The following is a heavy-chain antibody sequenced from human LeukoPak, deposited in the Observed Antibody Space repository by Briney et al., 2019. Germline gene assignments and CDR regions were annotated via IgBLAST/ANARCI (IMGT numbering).Heavy chain of an antibody. CDR3: ARGRKSRGTAMVTFPPRAYNWFDP. J-gene: IGHJ5*02. CDR2: IYYSGST. V-gene: IGHV4-39*01. Sequence: SETLSLTCTVSGGSISSSSYYWGWIRQPPGKGLEWIGSIYYSGSTYYNPSLKSRVTISVDTSKNQFSLKLSSVTAADTAVYYCARGRKSRGTAMVTFPPRAYNWFDPWGQGTLVTVSS. D-gene: IGHD5-18*01. CDR1: GGSISSSSYY.